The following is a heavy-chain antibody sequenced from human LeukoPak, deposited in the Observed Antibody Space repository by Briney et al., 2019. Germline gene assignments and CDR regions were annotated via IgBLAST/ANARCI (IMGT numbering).Heavy chain of an antibody. CDR2: IYYSGSA. CDR3: ARTGVVATSYFFDY. D-gene: IGHD5-12*01. CDR1: GGSISSHY. Sequence: SETLSLTCTVSGGSISSHYWSWIRQPPGKGLEWIGFIYYSGSANYNPSLRSRVTISVDTSKNQFSLKLTSVTAADTAVYYCARTGVVATSYFFDYWGHGTLVTVSS. V-gene: IGHV4-59*11. J-gene: IGHJ4*01.